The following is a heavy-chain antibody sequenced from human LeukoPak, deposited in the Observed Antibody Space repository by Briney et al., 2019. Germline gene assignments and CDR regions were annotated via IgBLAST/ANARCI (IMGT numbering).Heavy chain of an antibody. D-gene: IGHD2/OR15-2a*01. CDR3: AALGDSMY. Sequence: PGGSLRLSCAASGFAFSSYDMHWVRQVSGKGLEWVSAIDHAGDAHYADSVQEGFTISREDDKNYFFLQMNSRRAGDTAVYFCAALGDSMYWGQGTLVTVSS. V-gene: IGHV3-13*01. J-gene: IGHJ4*02. CDR1: GFAFSSYD. CDR2: IDHAGDA.